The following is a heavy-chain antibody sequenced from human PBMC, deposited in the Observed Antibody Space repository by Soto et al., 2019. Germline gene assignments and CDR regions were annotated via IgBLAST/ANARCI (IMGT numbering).Heavy chain of an antibody. J-gene: IGHJ5*02. Sequence: KPSETLSLTCTVSGGSISSSSYYWGWIRQPPGKGLEWIGSIYYSGSTYYNPSLKSRVTISVDTSKNQFSLKLSSVIAADTAVYYCARQGYSGSYYWFDPWGQGTLVTVSS. CDR1: GGSISSSSYY. CDR2: IYYSGST. V-gene: IGHV4-39*01. CDR3: ARQGYSGSYYWFDP. D-gene: IGHD1-26*01.